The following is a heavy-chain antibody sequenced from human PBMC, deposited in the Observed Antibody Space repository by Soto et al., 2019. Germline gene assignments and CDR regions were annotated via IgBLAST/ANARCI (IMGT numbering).Heavy chain of an antibody. CDR3: ARGYSSSWYYYYYGMDV. J-gene: IGHJ6*02. CDR2: ISAYNGNT. D-gene: IGHD6-13*01. Sequence: ASVKVSCKASGGTFSSYAISWVRQAPGQGLEWMGWISAYNGNTNYAQKLQGRVTMTTDTSTSTAYMELRSLGSDDTAVYYCARGYSSSWYYYYYGMDVWGQGTTVTVSS. V-gene: IGHV1-18*01. CDR1: GGTFSSYA.